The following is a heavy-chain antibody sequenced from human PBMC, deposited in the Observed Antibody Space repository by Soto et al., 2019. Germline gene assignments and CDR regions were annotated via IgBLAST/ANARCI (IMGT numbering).Heavy chain of an antibody. CDR2: ISSNGGST. J-gene: IGHJ5*02. V-gene: IGHV3-64D*08. CDR3: VKDPPYYDFWSGYYPHSLPIDP. CDR1: GFTFSSYA. D-gene: IGHD3-3*01. Sequence: PGGSLRLSCSASGFTFSSYAMHWVRQAPGKGLEYVSAISSNGGSTYYADSVKGRFTISRDNSKNTLYLQMSSLRAEDTAVYYCVKDPPYYDFWSGYYPHSLPIDPRGQGTLVTVSS.